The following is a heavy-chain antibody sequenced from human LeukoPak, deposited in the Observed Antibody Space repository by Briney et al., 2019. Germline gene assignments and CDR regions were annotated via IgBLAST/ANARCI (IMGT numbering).Heavy chain of an antibody. V-gene: IGHV4-59*13. J-gene: IGHJ4*02. CDR3: ARIDPLGFFDQ. D-gene: IGHD6-25*01. CDR1: GAFTSTYY. Sequence: SETLSLACTVSGAFTSTYYWSWVRQPPTGGLEWIGYVFYSGSSNYNPNFTGRVTMSVDTSKSQFSLKLTSVSDADTAVYYCARIDPLGFFDQWGQGTLVTVSS. CDR2: VFYSGSS.